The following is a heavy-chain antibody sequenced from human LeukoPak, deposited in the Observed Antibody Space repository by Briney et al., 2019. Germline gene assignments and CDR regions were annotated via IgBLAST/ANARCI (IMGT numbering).Heavy chain of an antibody. CDR2: FSGSGGST. CDR1: GFTFSSYA. CDR3: AKEGGGSSGPWTYYFDY. J-gene: IGHJ4*02. D-gene: IGHD3-10*01. Sequence: GGSLRLSCEASGFTFSSYAMSWVRQAPGKGLEWVSGFSGSGGSTYYADSLKGRFTISRDNSKNTLYLQMNSLRAEDTAVYYCAKEGGGSSGPWTYYFDYWGQGTLVIVSS. V-gene: IGHV3-23*01.